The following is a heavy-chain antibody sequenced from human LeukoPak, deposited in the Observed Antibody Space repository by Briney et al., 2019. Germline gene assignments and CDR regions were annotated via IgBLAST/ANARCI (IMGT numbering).Heavy chain of an antibody. CDR1: GYSISSGYY. CDR3: ARGSRGFDY. Sequence: SETLSLTCAVSGYSISSGYYWGWIRQPPGKGLEWIGNINHSGITYNNPSLKSRVTISVDTSKNQFSLKLSSVTAADTAVYYCARGSRGFDYWGQGTLVTVSS. J-gene: IGHJ4*02. V-gene: IGHV4-38-2*01. CDR2: INHSGIT.